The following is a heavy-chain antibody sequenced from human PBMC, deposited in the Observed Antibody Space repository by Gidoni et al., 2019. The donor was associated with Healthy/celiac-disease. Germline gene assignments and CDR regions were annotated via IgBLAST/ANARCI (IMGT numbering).Heavy chain of an antibody. D-gene: IGHD2-8*01. CDR1: GYSFTSYW. V-gene: IGHV5-10-1*03. CDR3: ASYFTTSPGYYYYMDV. Sequence: EVQLVRSGAEVKKPGESLRISCKGSGYSFTSYWISWVRQMPGKGLEWMGRIDPSDSYTNYSPSFQGHVTISADKSISTAYLQWSSLKASDTAMYYCASYFTTSPGYYYYMDVWGKGTTVTVSS. CDR2: IDPSDSYT. J-gene: IGHJ6*03.